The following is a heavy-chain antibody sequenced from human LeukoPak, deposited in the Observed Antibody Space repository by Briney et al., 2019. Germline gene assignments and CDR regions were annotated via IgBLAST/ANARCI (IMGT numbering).Heavy chain of an antibody. CDR2: INAGKGNT. CDR3: AREWPLSI. D-gene: IGHD2/OR15-2a*01. CDR1: GYTFTSYA. V-gene: IGHV1-3*01. J-gene: IGHJ3*02. Sequence: ASVKVSCRASGYTFTSYAMHWVRQAPGQRLEWMGWINAGKGNTKYSQKFQGRVTITRDTSASTAYMELSSLRSEDTAVYYCAREWPLSIWGQGTMVTVSS.